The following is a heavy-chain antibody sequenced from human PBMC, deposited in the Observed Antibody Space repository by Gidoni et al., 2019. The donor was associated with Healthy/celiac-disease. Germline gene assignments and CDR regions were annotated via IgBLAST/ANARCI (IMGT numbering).Heavy chain of an antibody. D-gene: IGHD1-1*01. Sequence: QVQLVQSGAEVKKPGSSVKVSCKASGGTFSSYAISWVRQAPGQGLEWMGRSIPILGIANYAQKFQGRVTITADKSTSTAYMELSSLRSEDTAVYYCARGTGAPRRFDYWGQGTLVTVSS. V-gene: IGHV1-69*04. CDR1: GGTFSSYA. CDR2: SIPILGIA. J-gene: IGHJ4*02. CDR3: ARGTGAPRRFDY.